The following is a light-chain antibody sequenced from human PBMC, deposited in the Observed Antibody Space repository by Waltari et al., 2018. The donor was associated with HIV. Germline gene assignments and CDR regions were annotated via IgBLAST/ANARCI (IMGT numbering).Light chain of an antibody. CDR1: SSDVGGYAY. J-gene: IGLJ1*01. Sequence: QSALTQSASVSGSPGQSITISCTGNSSDVGGYAYVSWYQQHPGKAPKLMIYEVSNRPSGVSTRFSGSKSGNTASLIISGLQAEDEADYYCTSYTSSTTLVFGTGTKVTVL. V-gene: IGLV2-14*01. CDR3: TSYTSSTTLV. CDR2: EVS.